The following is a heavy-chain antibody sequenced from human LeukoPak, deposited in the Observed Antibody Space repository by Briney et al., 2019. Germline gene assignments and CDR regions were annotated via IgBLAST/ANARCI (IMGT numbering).Heavy chain of an antibody. CDR1: GYSFTSYW. D-gene: IGHD1-20*01. Sequence: GESLKISCKGSGYSFTSYWIGWVRQMPGKGLGWLGIIYPGDSDTRYSPSFQGQVTISADKSISTAYLQWSSLKASDTAMYYCARGSGLGYLITPDLDYWGQGTLVTVSS. CDR3: ARGSGLGYLITPDLDY. J-gene: IGHJ4*02. V-gene: IGHV5-51*01. CDR2: IYPGDSDT.